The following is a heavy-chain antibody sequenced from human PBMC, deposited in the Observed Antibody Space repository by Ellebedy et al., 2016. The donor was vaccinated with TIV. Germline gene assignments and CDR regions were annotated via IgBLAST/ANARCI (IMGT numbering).Heavy chain of an antibody. D-gene: IGHD3-22*01. CDR1: GGSISSGGFY. V-gene: IGHV4-31*03. J-gene: IGHJ3*02. CDR2: IYYSGNT. CDR3: ARDQNYDTSGRDALDI. Sequence: LRLSXTVSGGSISSGGFYWSWIRQFPGKGLERIGYIYYSGNTDYNPSLKSRVSISGDTSKNQFSLKLSSVTAADTAMYYCARDQNYDTSGRDALDIWGQGIMVTVSS.